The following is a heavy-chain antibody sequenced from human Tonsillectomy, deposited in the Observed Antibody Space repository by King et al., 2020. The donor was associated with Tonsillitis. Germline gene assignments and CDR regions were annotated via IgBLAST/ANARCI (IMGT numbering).Heavy chain of an antibody. CDR3: ARVRREGSSSAFDI. J-gene: IGHJ3*02. D-gene: IGHD5-24*01. CDR2: LNPTGGDT. V-gene: IGHV1-46*01. CDR1: GYTFATYH. Sequence: QLVQSGAEVTKPGASLKVSCKASGYTFATYHIHWVRQAPGQGLEWMGALNPTGGDTTYARKFQGRVTMTSDTSTATVSMDLRSLRPEDTAIYYCARVRREGSSSAFDIWGQGTMVTVS.